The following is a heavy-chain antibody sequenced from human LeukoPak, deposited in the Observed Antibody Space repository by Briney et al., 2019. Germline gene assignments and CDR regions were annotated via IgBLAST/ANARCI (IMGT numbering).Heavy chain of an antibody. D-gene: IGHD3-22*01. V-gene: IGHV3-23*01. Sequence: GGSLRLSCAASGFTFSSYAMSWVRQAPGKGLEWVSAISGSGGSTYYADSVKGRFTISRDNSKNTLYLQMNSLRAEDTAVYYCAKGSPYYYDSSGYPLDYWGQGTLVTVSS. J-gene: IGHJ4*02. CDR3: AKGSPYYYDSSGYPLDY. CDR1: GFTFSSYA. CDR2: ISGSGGST.